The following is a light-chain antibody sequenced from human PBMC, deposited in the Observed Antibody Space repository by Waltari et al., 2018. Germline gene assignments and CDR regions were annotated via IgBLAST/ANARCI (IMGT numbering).Light chain of an antibody. CDR2: DAS. CDR1: QGIRSA. J-gene: IGKJ4*01. CDR3: QQFNDFLG. V-gene: IGKV1D-13*01. Sequence: AVQLTQSPSSLSASVGDRVTVTCRASQGIRSALAWYQQKPGKPPKLLIYDASTLQSGGPPRFNGSGCGTDCTLTISGLQPEDFATYYCQQFNDFLGFGGGTKVEIK.